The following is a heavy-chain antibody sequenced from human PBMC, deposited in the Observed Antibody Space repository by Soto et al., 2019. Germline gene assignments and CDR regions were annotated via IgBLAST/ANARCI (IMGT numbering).Heavy chain of an antibody. CDR2: ISGSGGST. D-gene: IGHD5-12*01. CDR1: GLTFSSYA. Sequence: GGSLRLSCAASGLTFSSYAMSWVRQAPGKGLEWVSAISGSGGSTYYADSVKGRFTISRDNSKNTLYLQMNSLRAEDTAVYYCAKNIDGYNDIRFDYWGQGTLVTVSS. CDR3: AKNIDGYNDIRFDY. J-gene: IGHJ4*02. V-gene: IGHV3-23*01.